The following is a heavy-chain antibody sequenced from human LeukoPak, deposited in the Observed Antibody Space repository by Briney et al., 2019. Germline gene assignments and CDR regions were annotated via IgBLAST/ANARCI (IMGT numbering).Heavy chain of an antibody. Sequence: GGSLRLACAASDFTFSNYWMSRVRQAPGKGLEWVGNLKQDGSEIYYLDSVKGRFTISRDNAKKSLYLQMNSLRAEDTAVYYCATIEAVRFHYWGQGTLVTVSS. CDR1: DFTFSNYW. V-gene: IGHV3-7*01. J-gene: IGHJ4*02. D-gene: IGHD4-17*01. CDR3: ATIEAVRFHY. CDR2: LKQDGSEI.